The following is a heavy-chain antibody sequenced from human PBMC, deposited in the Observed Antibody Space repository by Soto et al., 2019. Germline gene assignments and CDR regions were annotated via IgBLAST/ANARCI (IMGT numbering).Heavy chain of an antibody. J-gene: IGHJ4*02. CDR2: INGDGRTT. Sequence: EVQLVESGGGLVQPGGSLRLSCTASGLIFNNYWMHWVRQPPGKGPVWVSRINGDGRTTTYADYVRGRFTISRDNAKNTVYLQMNSLRAEDTAVYYCAGGDYAGAGTFYLTDHWGQGSLVTVSS. CDR3: AGGDYAGAGTFYLTDH. V-gene: IGHV3-74*01. CDR1: GLIFNNYW. D-gene: IGHD3-10*01.